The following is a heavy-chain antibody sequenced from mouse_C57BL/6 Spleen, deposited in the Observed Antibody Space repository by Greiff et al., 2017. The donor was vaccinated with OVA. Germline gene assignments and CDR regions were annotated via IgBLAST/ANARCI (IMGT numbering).Heavy chain of an antibody. CDR1: GFNIKNTY. CDR3: ASEYYGSRGNAMDD. V-gene: IGHV14-3*01. D-gene: IGHD1-1*01. CDR2: IDPANGNT. Sequence: VQLQQSVAELVRPGASVKLSCTASGFNIKNTYMHWVKQRPEQGLEWIGRIDPANGNTKYAPKFQGKATITADTSSNTAYLQLSNLTSGDTAIYYCASEYYGSRGNAMDDWGQGTSVTVSS. J-gene: IGHJ4*01.